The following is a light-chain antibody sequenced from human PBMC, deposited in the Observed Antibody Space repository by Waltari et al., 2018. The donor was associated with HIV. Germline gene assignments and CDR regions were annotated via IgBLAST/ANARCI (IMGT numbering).Light chain of an antibody. V-gene: IGKV3-15*01. CDR3: QQYNNWPPIT. CDR2: DAD. J-gene: IGKJ5*01. Sequence: EVVLTQSPAILSLSPGDRATLSCRANQILDTKVAWYQQKPGQAPRLLMYDADKRATGIPARFSGSGSGTEFTLTISSLQSEDFAVYYCQQYNNWPPITFGQGTRLEIK. CDR1: QILDTK.